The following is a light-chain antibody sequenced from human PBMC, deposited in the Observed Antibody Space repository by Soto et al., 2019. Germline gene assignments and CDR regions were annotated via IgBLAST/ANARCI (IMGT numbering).Light chain of an antibody. Sequence: EILMTQSPATLSVSPGEGLTLSGRASQSISRTLAWYQQRPGQAPRLLIYGASSRATGVPARFSGSGSGTEFTLTISSLQSEDFAVYYCQQYNDWPLTFGGGTKVEIK. V-gene: IGKV3-15*01. CDR2: GAS. CDR3: QQYNDWPLT. CDR1: QSISRT. J-gene: IGKJ4*01.